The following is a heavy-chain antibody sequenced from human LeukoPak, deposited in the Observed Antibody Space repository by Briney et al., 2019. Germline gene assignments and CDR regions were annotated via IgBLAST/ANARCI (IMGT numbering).Heavy chain of an antibody. J-gene: IGHJ4*02. CDR3: ARDRLEAVTDDDYFDY. D-gene: IGHD2-21*02. CDR1: GFTLSSYG. Sequence: GRSLRLSCAASGFTLSSYGTHWVRQAPGKGLEWVAVIWYDGRNKYYADPVKGRFTISRDNSKNMVYVQMNSLRAEDTGVYYCARDRLEAVTDDDYFDYWGQGTLVTVSS. CDR2: IWYDGRNK. V-gene: IGHV3-33*01.